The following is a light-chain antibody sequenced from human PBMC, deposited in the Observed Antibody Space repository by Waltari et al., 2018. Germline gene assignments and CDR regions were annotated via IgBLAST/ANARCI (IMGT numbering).Light chain of an antibody. Sequence: IALTQSPATLSLSPGERATLSCRANKSVSVYLAWYQHKPGQAPRLLIYDTSNRATDIPARFSGSGSETDFTLTISSLEPEDFAVYYCQQSYNTPRTFGQGTKVEIK. J-gene: IGKJ1*01. CDR3: QQSYNTPRT. CDR1: KSVSVY. V-gene: IGKV3-11*01. CDR2: DTS.